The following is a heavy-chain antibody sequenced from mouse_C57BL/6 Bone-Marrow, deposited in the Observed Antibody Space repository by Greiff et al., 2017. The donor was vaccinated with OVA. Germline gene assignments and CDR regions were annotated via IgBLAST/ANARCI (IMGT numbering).Heavy chain of an antibody. CDR3: ARWGSRHYCDY. CDR2: IYPGSGST. CDR1: GYTFTSYW. V-gene: IGHV1-55*01. J-gene: IGHJ2*01. Sequence: VQLQQPGAALVKPGASVKMSCKASGYTFTSYWITWVKQRPGQGLEWIGDIYPGSGSTNYHEKFKSKATLTVDTSSSTAYMQLSSLTSEDSAVYYCARWGSRHYCDYWGQGTTLTVSS.